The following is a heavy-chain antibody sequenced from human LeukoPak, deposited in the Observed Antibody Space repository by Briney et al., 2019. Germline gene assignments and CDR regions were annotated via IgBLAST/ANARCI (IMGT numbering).Heavy chain of an antibody. J-gene: IGHJ6*02. CDR3: ASSTVTTSSYYYYGMDV. V-gene: IGHV3-21*01. CDR2: ITSSSSYI. Sequence: GGSLRLSCAASGFTFSSYTMNWVRQAPGKGLEWVSSITSSSSYIYYADSVKGRFTISRDNAKNSLYLQMNSLRAEDTAVYYCASSTVTTSSYYYYGMDVWGQGTTVTVSS. D-gene: IGHD4-17*01. CDR1: GFTFSSYT.